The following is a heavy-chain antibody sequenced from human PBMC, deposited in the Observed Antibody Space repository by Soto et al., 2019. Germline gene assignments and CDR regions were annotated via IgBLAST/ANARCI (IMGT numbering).Heavy chain of an antibody. CDR1: GGTISSGDYY. CDR3: ASAPIQLWPQYFYGMDV. D-gene: IGHD5-18*01. Sequence: KPSETLSLTCTVSGGTISSGDYYWSWIRQPPGKGLEWIGYIYYSGTTYYNPSLKSRVTIAVDTSKNQFSLKVISVTAAVTDVYYCASAPIQLWPQYFYGMDVWGQGTTVNVSS. CDR2: IYYSGTT. J-gene: IGHJ6*02. V-gene: IGHV4-30-4*01.